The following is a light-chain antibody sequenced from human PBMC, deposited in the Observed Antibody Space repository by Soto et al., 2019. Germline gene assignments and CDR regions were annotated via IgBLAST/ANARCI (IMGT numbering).Light chain of an antibody. CDR3: HHLANVSWT. CDR2: AAS. CDR1: QGIRND. Sequence: AIQMTPYPSSLSASVGDRVTISCRASQGIRNDLAWYQQKPGRAPKLLIFAASKLQSGVPSRFSGSGSGTDFTLTNIRLQPEDFATYYCHHLANVSWTFGQGTKVEIK. J-gene: IGKJ1*01. V-gene: IGKV1-6*01.